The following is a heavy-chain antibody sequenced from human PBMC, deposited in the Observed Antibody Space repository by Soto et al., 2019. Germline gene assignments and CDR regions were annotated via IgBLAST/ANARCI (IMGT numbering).Heavy chain of an antibody. Sequence: GGSLRLSCAASGFTFSSYGMHWVRQAPGKGLEWVAVISYDGSNKYYADSVKGRFTISRDNSKNTLYLQMNSLRAEDTAVYYCAKDRAQLWLRYYYYGMDVWGQGTTVTVSS. CDR2: ISYDGSNK. D-gene: IGHD5-18*01. CDR3: AKDRAQLWLRYYYYGMDV. V-gene: IGHV3-30*18. CDR1: GFTFSSYG. J-gene: IGHJ6*02.